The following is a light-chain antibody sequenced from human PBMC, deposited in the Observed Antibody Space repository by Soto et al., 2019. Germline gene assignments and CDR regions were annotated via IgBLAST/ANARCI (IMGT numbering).Light chain of an antibody. CDR3: SSYTRSSTGV. CDR2: RVT. V-gene: IGLV2-14*01. Sequence: QSALTQPASVSGSPGQSITISCTGTSSDIGGYDYVSWYQQHPGKAPKLIMSRVTNRPSGVSNRFSGSKSGNTASLTISGLQAGDEAVYFCSSYTRSSTGVFGGGTQLTVL. J-gene: IGLJ3*02. CDR1: SSDIGGYDY.